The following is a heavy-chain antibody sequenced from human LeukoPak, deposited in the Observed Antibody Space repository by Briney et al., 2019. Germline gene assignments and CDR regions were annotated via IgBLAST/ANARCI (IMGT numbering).Heavy chain of an antibody. D-gene: IGHD3-3*02. Sequence: ASVKVSCKASGYTFTDYYIHWVRQAPGQGLEWMGWLSTDNGDTNYAQKFQGRVTMTTDTSTTTAHMELRSLTSDDTAIYYCSRKGGIWPKRDYFDYWGPGTLVIVSS. CDR3: SRKGGIWPKRDYFDY. J-gene: IGHJ4*02. CDR2: LSTDNGDT. V-gene: IGHV1-18*04. CDR1: GYTFTDYY.